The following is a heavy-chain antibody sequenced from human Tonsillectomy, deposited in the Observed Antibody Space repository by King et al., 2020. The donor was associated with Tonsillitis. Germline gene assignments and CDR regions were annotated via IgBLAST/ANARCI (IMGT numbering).Heavy chain of an antibody. CDR3: ARDMGFYDRSGYYSGNAFDI. Sequence: DVQLVESGGGLVQPGGSLRLSCAASGFNVSSNYMSWVRQAPGKGLEWVSVIYSGGSTYYADSVKGRFTISRDNSKNTLYLQMNSLRAEDTAVCYCARDMGFYDRSGYYSGNAFDIWGQGKIVTVFS. CDR1: GFNVSSNY. V-gene: IGHV3-66*01. CDR2: IYSGGST. J-gene: IGHJ3*02. D-gene: IGHD3-22*01.